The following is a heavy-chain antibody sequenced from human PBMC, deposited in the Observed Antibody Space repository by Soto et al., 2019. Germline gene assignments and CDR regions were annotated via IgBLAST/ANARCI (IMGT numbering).Heavy chain of an antibody. Sequence: GGSLRLSCAASGFTFSSYAMSWVRQAPGKGLEWVSAISGSGGGTYYADSVKGRFTISRDNSKNTLYLQMNSLRAEDTAVYYCAKVGRMGATPCYFDYWGQGTLVTVSS. D-gene: IGHD1-26*01. J-gene: IGHJ4*02. CDR3: AKVGRMGATPCYFDY. CDR1: GFTFSSYA. CDR2: ISGSGGGT. V-gene: IGHV3-23*01.